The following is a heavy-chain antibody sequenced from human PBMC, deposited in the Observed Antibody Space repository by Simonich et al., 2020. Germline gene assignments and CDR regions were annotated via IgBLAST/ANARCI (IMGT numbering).Heavy chain of an antibody. CDR2: INHSGST. CDR3: ARCGLVNYYILTGYHNWFDP. Sequence: QVQLQQWGAGLLKPSETLSLTCAVYGGSFSGYYWSWIRQPPGKGLGGIGEINHSGSTNYNQSLKSRVTISVDTSKNRFSLKLSSVTAADTAVYYCARCGLVNYYILTGYHNWFDPWGQGTLVTVSS. J-gene: IGHJ5*02. CDR1: GGSFSGYY. D-gene: IGHD3-9*01. V-gene: IGHV4-34*01.